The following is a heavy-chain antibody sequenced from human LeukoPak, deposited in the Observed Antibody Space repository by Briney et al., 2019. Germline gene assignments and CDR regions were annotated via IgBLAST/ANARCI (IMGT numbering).Heavy chain of an antibody. CDR1: GFTFSSYG. J-gene: IGHJ4*02. V-gene: IGHV3-33*06. D-gene: IGHD6-13*01. Sequence: PGGSLRLSCAASGFTFSSYGMHWVRQAPGKGLEWVAVIWYDGSNKYYADSVKGRFTISRENSKNTLYLQMNSLRAEDTAVYYCAKGLGIAAVLGLDYWGQGTLVTVSS. CDR3: AKGLGIAAVLGLDY. CDR2: IWYDGSNK.